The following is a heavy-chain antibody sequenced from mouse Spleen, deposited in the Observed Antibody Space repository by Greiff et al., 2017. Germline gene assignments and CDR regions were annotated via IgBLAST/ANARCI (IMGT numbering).Heavy chain of an antibody. Sequence: QVQLQQSGAELARPGASVKLSCKASGYTFTSYGISWVKQRPGQGLEWIGAIYPGSGSTYYTEKFKGKATLTADNSSSTAYMELRRLTSEDSAVNFCAKGPNDHYFDYWGQGTTLTVSS. CDR1: GYTFTSYG. CDR3: AKGPNDHYFDY. D-gene: IGHD2-12*01. J-gene: IGHJ2*01. CDR2: IYPGSGST. V-gene: IGHV1-81*01.